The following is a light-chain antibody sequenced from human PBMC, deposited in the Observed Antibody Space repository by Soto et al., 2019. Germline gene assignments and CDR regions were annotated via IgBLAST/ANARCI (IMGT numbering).Light chain of an antibody. V-gene: IGKV1-27*01. CDR1: QGIRNS. CDR3: QKHSSVPFS. CDR2: AAT. Sequence: DIQMTQSPSFLSASVGDRVTITCRAIQGIRNSLAWYQHKPGKVPKLLIYAATTLYSGVSSRFSGSGSGTDFTLTIGSLQPEDVAVYYCQKHSSVPFSFGGGTKVEIK. J-gene: IGKJ4*01.